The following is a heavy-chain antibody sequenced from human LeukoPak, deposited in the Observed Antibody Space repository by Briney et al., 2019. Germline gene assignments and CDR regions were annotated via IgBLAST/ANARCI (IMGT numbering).Heavy chain of an antibody. V-gene: IGHV1-69*05. J-gene: IGHJ4*02. CDR1: GGTFSSYA. CDR2: IIPIFGTA. D-gene: IGHD3-10*01. CDR3: ASCWLSGTGSPFDY. Sequence: SVKVSCKASGGTFSSYAISWVRQAPGQGLEWMGGIIPIFGTANYAQKFQGRVTITTDESTSTAYMELSSLRSEDTAVYYCASCWLSGTGSPFDYWGQGTLVTVSS.